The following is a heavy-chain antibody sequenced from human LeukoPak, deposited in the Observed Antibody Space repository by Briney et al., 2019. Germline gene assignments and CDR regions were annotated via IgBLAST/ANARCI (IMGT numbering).Heavy chain of an antibody. CDR1: GFTFDDYA. CDR2: ISWNSGSI. Sequence: PGGSLRLSCAASGFTFDDYAMHWVRQAPGKGLEWVSGISWNSGSIGYADSVKGRFTISRDNAKNSLYLQMNSLRAEDTALYYCAKDGTYYYDSSGYWGYFDYRGQGTLVTVSS. D-gene: IGHD3-22*01. CDR3: AKDGTYYYDSSGYWGYFDY. V-gene: IGHV3-9*01. J-gene: IGHJ4*02.